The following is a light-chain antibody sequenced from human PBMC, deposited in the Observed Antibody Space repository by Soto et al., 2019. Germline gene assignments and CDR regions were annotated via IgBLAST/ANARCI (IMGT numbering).Light chain of an antibody. CDR1: SSDVGNYNY. CDR3: SSYAGSKTL. V-gene: IGLV2-8*01. Sequence: QSALTQPPSASGSPGQSVTISCTGTSSDVGNYNYVSWYQKHPGKAPKLMIYEVTKRPSGVPDRFSGSKSGNTASLTVSGLQAEDEADYYFSSYAGSKTLFGGGTKLTVL. CDR2: EVT. J-gene: IGLJ3*02.